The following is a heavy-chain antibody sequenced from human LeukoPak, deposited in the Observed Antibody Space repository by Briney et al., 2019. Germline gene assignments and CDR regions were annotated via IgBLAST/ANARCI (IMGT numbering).Heavy chain of an antibody. CDR1: GGSISSYF. CDR3: ARRRERRRTDRFDYFDY. Sequence: SETLSLTCTVSGGSISSYFWSWVRQPPGKGLEWIGYISYSGSTNYNPSLKSRITISLDTSKNQFSLKLSSVTAADTAVYYCARRRERRRTDRFDYFDYWGQGALVAVSS. D-gene: IGHD1-26*01. V-gene: IGHV4-59*08. CDR2: ISYSGST. J-gene: IGHJ4*02.